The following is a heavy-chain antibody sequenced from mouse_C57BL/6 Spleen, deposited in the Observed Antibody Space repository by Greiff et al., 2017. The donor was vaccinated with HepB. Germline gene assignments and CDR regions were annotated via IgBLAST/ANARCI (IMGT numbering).Heavy chain of an antibody. J-gene: IGHJ4*01. Sequence: VQLQQPGAELVRPGTSVKLSCKASGYTFTSYWMHWVKQRPGQGLEWIGVIDPSDSYTNYNQKFKGKATLTVDTSSSTAYMQLSSLTSEDSAVYYCARGKGYDDYAMDYWGQGTSVTVSS. CDR2: IDPSDSYT. V-gene: IGHV1-59*01. CDR1: GYTFTSYW. D-gene: IGHD2-2*01. CDR3: ARGKGYDDYAMDY.